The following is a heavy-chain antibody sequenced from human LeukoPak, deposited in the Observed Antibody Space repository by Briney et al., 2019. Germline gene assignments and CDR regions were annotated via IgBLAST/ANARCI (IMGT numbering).Heavy chain of an antibody. CDR3: AREERHFRYCSGGSCRKTHWYFDL. J-gene: IGHJ2*01. Sequence: SETLSLTCTVSGGSISSCGYYWSWIRQHTGKDLVWIGNIYYSGITYYNPSLKSRVTISVDTSKNQFSLKLSSVTAADTAVYYCAREERHFRYCSGGSCRKTHWYFDLWGRGTLVTVSS. CDR2: IYYSGIT. D-gene: IGHD2-15*01. V-gene: IGHV4-31*03. CDR1: GGSISSCGYY.